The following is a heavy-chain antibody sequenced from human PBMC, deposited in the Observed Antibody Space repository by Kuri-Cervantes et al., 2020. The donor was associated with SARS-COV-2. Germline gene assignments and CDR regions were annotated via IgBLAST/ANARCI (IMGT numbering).Heavy chain of an antibody. D-gene: IGHD5-18*01. Sequence: SCTVSGGSISSGDYYWSWIRQPPGKGLEWIRYIYYSGSTYYNPSLKSRVTISVDMSKNQFSLKLSSVTAADTAVYYCARGYSLIDYWGQGTLVTVSS. J-gene: IGHJ4*02. V-gene: IGHV4-30-4*01. CDR1: GGSISSGDYY. CDR2: IYYSGST. CDR3: ARGYSLIDY.